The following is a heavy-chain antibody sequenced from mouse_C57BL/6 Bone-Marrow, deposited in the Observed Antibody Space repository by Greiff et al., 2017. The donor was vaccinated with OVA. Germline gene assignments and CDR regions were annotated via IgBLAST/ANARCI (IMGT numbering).Heavy chain of an antibody. D-gene: IGHD3-1*01. V-gene: IGHV1-42*01. J-gene: IGHJ4*01. Sequence: EVQLQQSGPELVKPGASVKISCKASGYSFTGYYMNWVKQSPEKSLEWIGEINPSTGGTTYNQKFKAKATLTVDKSSSTAYMQLKSLTSEDSAVYYCARSSAYLDGYYAMDYWGQGTSVTVSS. CDR2: INPSTGGT. CDR3: ARSSAYLDGYYAMDY. CDR1: GYSFTGYY.